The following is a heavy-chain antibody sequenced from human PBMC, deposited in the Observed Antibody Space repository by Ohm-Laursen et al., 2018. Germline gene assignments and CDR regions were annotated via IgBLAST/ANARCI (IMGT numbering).Heavy chain of an antibody. CDR2: IHHSGST. Sequence: SDTLSLTCAVSGYSISSGYYWGWIRQPPGRGLEWIGSIHHSGSTHHNPSLESRVTISVDTSKNQFSLRLTSVTAADTAVYYCARDSGDTAMGLFDYWGQGTLVTVSS. J-gene: IGHJ4*02. CDR3: ARDSGDTAMGLFDY. V-gene: IGHV4-38-2*02. CDR1: GYSISSGYY. D-gene: IGHD5-18*01.